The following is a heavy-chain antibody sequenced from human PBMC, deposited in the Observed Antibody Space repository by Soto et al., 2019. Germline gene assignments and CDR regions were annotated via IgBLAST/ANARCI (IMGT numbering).Heavy chain of an antibody. V-gene: IGHV4-30-4*01. CDR2: IDYSGNT. J-gene: IGHJ6*02. Sequence: TLSLTCTVSGYSITNSDYYWNWLRQSPGKGLEWIASIDYSGNTYYNPSLKSRVVISADTSKNLFSLKLRSVTAADTALYFCARDGPYYYGFYVWGQGTTVTVSS. CDR1: GYSITNSDYY. CDR3: ARDGPYYYGFYV.